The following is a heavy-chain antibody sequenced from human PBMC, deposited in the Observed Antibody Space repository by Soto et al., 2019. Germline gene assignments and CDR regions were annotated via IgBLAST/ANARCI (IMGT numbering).Heavy chain of an antibody. CDR2: MYPDDSDI. Sequence: GEPLRICCKASGYSFFFYWIGWVRQMPGKGLEWMAIMYPDDSDIRYSPSFEAHVTISADKSTSTAFLQWSSLKASDTAMYYCATAYVYDFENSNYYRDAFDIWGQGTLVTVS. CDR3: ATAYVYDFENSNYYRDAFDI. V-gene: IGHV5-51*01. D-gene: IGHD3-22*01. CDR1: GYSFFFYW. J-gene: IGHJ3*02.